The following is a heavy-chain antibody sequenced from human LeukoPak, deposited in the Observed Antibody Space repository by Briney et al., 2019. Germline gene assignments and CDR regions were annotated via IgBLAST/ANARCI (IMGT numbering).Heavy chain of an antibody. CDR2: IIPIFGTA. CDR3: ATLKDAFDI. CDR1: GGTFSSYA. V-gene: IGHV1-69*13. J-gene: IGHJ3*02. Sequence: GASVKVSCKASGGTFSSYAISWVRQAPGEGLEWMGGIIPIFGTANYAQKFQGRVTITADESTSTAYMELSSLRSEDTAMYYCATLKDAFDIWGQGTMVTVSS.